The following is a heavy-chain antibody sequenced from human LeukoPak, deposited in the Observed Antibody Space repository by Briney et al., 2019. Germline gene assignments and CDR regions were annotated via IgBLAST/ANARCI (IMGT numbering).Heavy chain of an antibody. CDR2: TYYRSKWYN. J-gene: IGHJ6*02. CDR3: ARVPDIVVAYGMDV. CDR1: GDIVSSNSAA. Sequence: SQTLSLTCALSGDIVSSNSAAWNWIRQSPSRGLEWLERTYYRSKWYNDYAVSVKSRITINPDTSKNQFSLQLNSVTPEDTAVYYCARVPDIVVAYGMDVWGQGTTVTVSS. V-gene: IGHV6-1*01. D-gene: IGHD2-15*01.